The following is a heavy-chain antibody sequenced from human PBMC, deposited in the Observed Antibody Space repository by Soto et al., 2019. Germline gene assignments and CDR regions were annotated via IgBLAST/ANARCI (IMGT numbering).Heavy chain of an antibody. CDR1: GYTFTGYY. D-gene: IGHD6-19*01. Sequence: ASVKVSCKASGYTFTGYYMHWVRQAPGQGLEWMGWINPNSGGTNYAQKFQGRVTMTRDTSISTAYMELSRLRSDDTAAYYCARDLGYSSGGDAFDIWGQGTMVTVSS. CDR2: INPNSGGT. V-gene: IGHV1-2*02. CDR3: ARDLGYSSGGDAFDI. J-gene: IGHJ3*02.